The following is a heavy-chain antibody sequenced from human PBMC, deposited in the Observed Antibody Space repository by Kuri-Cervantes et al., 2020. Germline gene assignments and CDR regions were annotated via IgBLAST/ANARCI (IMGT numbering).Heavy chain of an antibody. CDR1: GYTFTSFA. CDR2: INAANGDT. V-gene: IGHV1-3*01. J-gene: IGHJ6*02. Sequence: ASVKVSCKASGYTFTSFAMYWVRQAPGQRLEWMGWINAANGDTQYSQNFQGRVTITADESTSTAYMELSSLRSEDTAVYYCARVPSLTVMNTYYYYGMDVWGQGTTVTVSS. CDR3: ARVPSLTVMNTYYYYGMDV. D-gene: IGHD2-21*02.